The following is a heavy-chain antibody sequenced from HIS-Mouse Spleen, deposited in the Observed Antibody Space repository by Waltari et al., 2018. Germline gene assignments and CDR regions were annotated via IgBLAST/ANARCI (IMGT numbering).Heavy chain of an antibody. CDR3: ARGYCSGGSCHDAFDI. CDR1: GYTFTGYY. CDR2: INPNRGGT. V-gene: IGHV1-2*02. Sequence: QVQLVQSGAEVKKPGASVKVSCKASGYTFTGYYMHWVRQAPGQGLEWMGWINPNRGGTNYAQKFQGRVTMTRDTSISTAYMELSRLRSDDTAVYYCARGYCSGGSCHDAFDIWGQGTMVTVSS. D-gene: IGHD2-15*01. J-gene: IGHJ3*02.